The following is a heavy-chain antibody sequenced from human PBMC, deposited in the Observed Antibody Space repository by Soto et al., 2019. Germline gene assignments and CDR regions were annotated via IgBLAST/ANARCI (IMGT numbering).Heavy chain of an antibody. V-gene: IGHV1-46*01. Sequence: ASVKVSCKASGYTFTSYYMRWVRQAPGQGLEWMGIINPSGGSTSYAQKFQGRVTMTRDTSTSTVYMELSSLRSEDTAVYYCARDPLYDFWSGYSYGMDVWGQGTTVTVSS. D-gene: IGHD3-3*01. J-gene: IGHJ6*02. CDR1: GYTFTSYY. CDR2: INPSGGST. CDR3: ARDPLYDFWSGYSYGMDV.